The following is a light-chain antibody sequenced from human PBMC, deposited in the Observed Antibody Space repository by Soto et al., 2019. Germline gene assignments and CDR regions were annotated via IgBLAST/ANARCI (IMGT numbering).Light chain of an antibody. CDR3: QQRSNWPPWT. J-gene: IGKJ1*01. CDR2: GAS. V-gene: IGKV3-11*01. Sequence: DIVLTQSPATLSLSPGERATLTCRASQSVSSFLAWYQQKPGQAPRLLIYGASIRATGIPARFSGSGSGTDFTLTIISLEPADFAVYYCQQRSNWPPWTFGQGTKVEIK. CDR1: QSVSSF.